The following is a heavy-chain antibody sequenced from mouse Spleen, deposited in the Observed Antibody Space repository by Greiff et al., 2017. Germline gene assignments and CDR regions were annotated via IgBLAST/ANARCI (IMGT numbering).Heavy chain of an antibody. CDR1: GFTFSSYA. J-gene: IGHJ1*01. Sequence: EVQRVESGGGLVKPGGSLKLSCAASGFTFSSYAMSWVRQSPGKRLEWVAEISSGGSYTYYPDTVTGRFTISRDNAKNTLYLEMSSLRSEDTAMYYCARYYRYEYWYFDVWGAGTTVTVSS. V-gene: IGHV5-9-4*01. D-gene: IGHD2-14*01. CDR3: ARYYRYEYWYFDV. CDR2: ISSGGSYT.